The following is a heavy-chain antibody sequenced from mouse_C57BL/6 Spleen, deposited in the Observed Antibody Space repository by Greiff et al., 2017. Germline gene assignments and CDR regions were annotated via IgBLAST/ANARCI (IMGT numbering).Heavy chain of an antibody. CDR3: ASLLLFAY. Sequence: EVKLQESGGDLVKPGGSLKLSCAASGFTFSSYGMSWVRQTPDKRLEWVATISSGGSYTYYPDSVKGRFTISRDNAKNTLYLQMSSLKSEDTAMYYCASLLLFAYWGQGTRVTVSA. CDR1: GFTFSSYG. CDR2: ISSGGSYT. V-gene: IGHV5-6*01. J-gene: IGHJ3*01.